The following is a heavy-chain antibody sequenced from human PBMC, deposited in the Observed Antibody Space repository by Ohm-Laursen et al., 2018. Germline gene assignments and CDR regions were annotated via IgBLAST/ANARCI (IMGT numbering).Heavy chain of an antibody. CDR1: GFTFSSYS. CDR2: ISGSGGST. V-gene: IGHV3-23*01. CDR3: AKTNWGDIVVVVAAFDY. Sequence: SLRLSCSASGFTFSSYSMNWVRQAPGKGLEWVSAISGSGGSTYYADSVKGRFTISRDNSKNTLYLQMNSLRAEDTAVYYCAKTNWGDIVVVVAAFDYWGQGTLVTVSS. D-gene: IGHD2-15*01. J-gene: IGHJ4*02.